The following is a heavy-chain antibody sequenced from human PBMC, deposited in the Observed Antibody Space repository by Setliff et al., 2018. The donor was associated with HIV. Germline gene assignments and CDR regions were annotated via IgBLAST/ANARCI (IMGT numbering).Heavy chain of an antibody. CDR1: GFTFDSYA. D-gene: IGHD6-19*01. CDR2: ISGSGSNT. Sequence: GGSLRLSCAASGFTFDSYAINWVRQAPGKGLEWVSGISGSGSNTYYADSVKGRFTISRDNSKNAVYLQMNSLRAEDTAIYFCAKGNGWYPYFDYWGRGTLVTVSS. CDR3: AKGNGWYPYFDY. V-gene: IGHV3-23*01. J-gene: IGHJ4*02.